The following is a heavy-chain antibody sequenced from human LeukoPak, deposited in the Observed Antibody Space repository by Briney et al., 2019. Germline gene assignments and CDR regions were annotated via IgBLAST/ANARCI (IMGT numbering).Heavy chain of an antibody. CDR2: ISSSSYI. D-gene: IGHD3-3*01. CDR1: GFTFSSYS. V-gene: IGHV3-21*01. CDR3: ARDGYDFWSGYSPYYYYGMDV. J-gene: IGHJ6*02. Sequence: GGSLRLSCAASGFTFSSYSMNWVRQAPGKGLEWVSSISSSSYIYYADSVKGRFTISRDNAKNSLYLQMNSLRAEDTAVYYCARDGYDFWSGYSPYYYYGMDVWGQGTTVTVSS.